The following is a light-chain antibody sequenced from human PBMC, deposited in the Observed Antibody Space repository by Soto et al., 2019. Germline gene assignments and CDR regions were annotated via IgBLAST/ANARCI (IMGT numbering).Light chain of an antibody. J-gene: IGKJ2*01. Sequence: DIQMTQSPGSLSASVGDRVTITCWASQSITKNLNWYQHKPGKAPELLIYQASDSQIGVPSRFSGSGSGTDFALIISGLQPEDFATYFCQQSYSSPYTFGQGTKVEIK. CDR1: QSITKN. CDR2: QAS. CDR3: QQSYSSPYT. V-gene: IGKV1-39*01.